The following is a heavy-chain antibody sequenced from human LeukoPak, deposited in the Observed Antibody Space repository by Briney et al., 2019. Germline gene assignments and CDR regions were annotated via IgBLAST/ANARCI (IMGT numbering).Heavy chain of an antibody. J-gene: IGHJ4*02. V-gene: IGHV4-4*02. CDR1: GGSISSNNW. CDR2: IYHSGSP. Sequence: SGTLSLTCAVAGGSISSNNWWGWVRQPPGKGLEWIGEIYHSGSPNYNPSLKSRVTISVDKSRNHFSLNLSSVTAADTAVYYCARVNINNWHSCDYWGQGTLVTVSS. CDR3: ARVNINNWHSCDY. D-gene: IGHD1-1*01.